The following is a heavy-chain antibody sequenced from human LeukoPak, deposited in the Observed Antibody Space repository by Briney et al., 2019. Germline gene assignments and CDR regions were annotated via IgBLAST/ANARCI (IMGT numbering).Heavy chain of an antibody. CDR1: GFTFNRYW. J-gene: IGHJ3*02. CDR3: ARAAVAYCGGDCPGVFDI. V-gene: IGHV3-74*01. D-gene: IGHD2-21*02. Sequence: GGSLRLSCAASGFTFNRYWMHWVRQAPGKGLVWVSRIKSDGSSTNYADSVKGRFTLSRDNARNTVSLQMKSLRAEDTAVYYCARAAVAYCGGDCPGVFDIWGQGTMVTVSS. CDR2: IKSDGSST.